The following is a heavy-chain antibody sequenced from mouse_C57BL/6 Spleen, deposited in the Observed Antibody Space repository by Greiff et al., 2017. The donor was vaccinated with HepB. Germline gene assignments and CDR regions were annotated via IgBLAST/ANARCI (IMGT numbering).Heavy chain of an antibody. V-gene: IGHV1-80*01. CDR1: GYAFSSYW. CDR3: ARYYYGSSPYFDY. D-gene: IGHD1-1*01. CDR2: IYPGDGDT. Sequence: LVESGAELVKPGASVKISCKASGYAFSSYWMNWVKQRPGKGLEWIGQIYPGDGDTNYNGKFKGKATLTADKSSSTAYMQLSSLTSEDSAVYFCARYYYGSSPYFDYWGQGTTLTVSS. J-gene: IGHJ2*01.